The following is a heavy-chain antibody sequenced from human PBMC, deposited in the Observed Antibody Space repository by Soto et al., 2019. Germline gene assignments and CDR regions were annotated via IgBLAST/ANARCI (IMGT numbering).Heavy chain of an antibody. D-gene: IGHD6-13*01. V-gene: IGHV4-31*03. Sequence: SETLSLTCTVSGGSISSGGHYWSWIRQHPGKGLEWIGYIYYSGGTYYNPSLKSRVTISVDTSKNQFSLKLSSVTAADTAVYYCARDCLIAAAGTGYYGMDVWGQGTTVTVSS. CDR1: GGSISSGGHY. J-gene: IGHJ6*02. CDR2: IYYSGGT. CDR3: ARDCLIAAAGTGYYGMDV.